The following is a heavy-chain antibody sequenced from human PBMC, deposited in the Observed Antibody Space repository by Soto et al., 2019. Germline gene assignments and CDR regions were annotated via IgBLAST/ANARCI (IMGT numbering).Heavy chain of an antibody. CDR1: GFNFSDYA. CDR3: ARRGPGTYFDY. V-gene: IGHV3-23*01. J-gene: IGHJ4*02. Sequence: PGGSLRLSWAASGFNFSDYAMNWVRQAPGKGLEWVSVISGSGDSTYYADSVKGRFTISRDNSKNTLYLQMNSLRAEDTAVYYCARRGPGTYFDYWGQGTLVTVSS. CDR2: ISGSGDST. D-gene: IGHD6-13*01.